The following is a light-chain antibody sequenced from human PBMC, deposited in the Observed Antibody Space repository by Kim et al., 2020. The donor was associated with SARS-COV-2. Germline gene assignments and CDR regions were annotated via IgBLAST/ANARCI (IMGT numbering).Light chain of an antibody. CDR3: QHYIRFPYT. J-gene: IGKJ2*01. CDR1: ESIDSW. CDR2: KAS. V-gene: IGKV1-5*03. Sequence: SASVGDTVTITCPASESIDSWLAWYQQKPGKAPRLLIYKASAIEGGVPSRFSGSGSGTEFTLTISSLQPDDFATYYCQHYIRFPYTFGQGTKLEI.